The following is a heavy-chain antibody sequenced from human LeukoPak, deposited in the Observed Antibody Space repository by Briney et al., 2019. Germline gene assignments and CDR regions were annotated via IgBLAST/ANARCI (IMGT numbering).Heavy chain of an antibody. V-gene: IGHV3-7*01. CDR1: GFTFSSYW. Sequence: GGSLRLSCAASGFTFSSYWMSWVRQAPGKGLEWVANIKQDGSEKYYVDSVKGRFTISRDNAKNSLYLQMNSLRAEDTAVYYCARGRSGATIYYYYIDVWGKGTTVTVSS. D-gene: IGHD1-26*01. CDR3: ARGRSGATIYYYYIDV. J-gene: IGHJ6*03. CDR2: IKQDGSEK.